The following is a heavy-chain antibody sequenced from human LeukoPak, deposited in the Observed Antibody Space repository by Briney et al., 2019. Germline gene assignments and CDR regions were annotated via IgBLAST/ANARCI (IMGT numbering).Heavy chain of an antibody. J-gene: IGHJ4*02. V-gene: IGHV4-34*01. D-gene: IGHD5-18*01. CDR1: GGSFSGYY. CDR3: AREPRGYSYGSGIDY. CDR2: INHSGST. Sequence: SETLSLTCAVYGGSFSGYYWSWIRQPPGKGLEWIGEINHSGSTNYNPSLKSRVTISVDTSKNQFSLKLSSVTAAVTAVYYCAREPRGYSYGSGIDYWGQGTLVTVSS.